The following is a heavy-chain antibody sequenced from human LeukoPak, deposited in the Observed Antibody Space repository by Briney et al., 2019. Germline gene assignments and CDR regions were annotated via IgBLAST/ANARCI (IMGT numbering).Heavy chain of an antibody. V-gene: IGHV3-7*05. CDR1: GFTFSNCR. CDR2: IKEDGTET. CDR3: ARDEFGPLAF. D-gene: IGHD3/OR15-3a*01. J-gene: IGHJ4*02. Sequence: SGGSLRLSCAASGFTFSNCRMTWVRQAPGRGLEWVANIKEDGTETSYVGSVKGRFTISRDNAKNSLYLQMNSLRAEDTALYYCARDEFGPLAFWGRGTLVTVSS.